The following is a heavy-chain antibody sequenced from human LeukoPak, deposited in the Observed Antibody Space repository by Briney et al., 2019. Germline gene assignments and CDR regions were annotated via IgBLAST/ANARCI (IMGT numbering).Heavy chain of an antibody. CDR1: EFTVSRNY. J-gene: IGHJ4*02. CDR2: IFSNGDT. V-gene: IGHV3-53*01. Sequence: PGGSLRLSCTASEFTVSRNYMLWVRQAPGKGLEWVSLIFSNGDTHYADSVKGRFTISRDNAKNSLYLQINSLRAEDTAVYYCARGYGPGDYWGQGTLVTVSS. CDR3: ARGYGPGDY. D-gene: IGHD4-17*01.